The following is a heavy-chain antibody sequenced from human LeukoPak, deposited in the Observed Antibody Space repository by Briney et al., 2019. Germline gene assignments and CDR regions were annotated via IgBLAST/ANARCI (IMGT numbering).Heavy chain of an antibody. J-gene: IGHJ5*02. CDR3: ARKDVRYFDWLSDNWFDP. D-gene: IGHD3-9*01. Sequence: SETLSLTCAVSGYTICSGYYRGWIRQPPGKGLEWIGSIYHSGSTYYNPSLKSRVTISVDTSKNQFSLKLSSVTAADTAVYYCARKDVRYFDWLSDNWFDPWGQGTLVTVSS. CDR1: GYTICSGYY. CDR2: IYHSGST. V-gene: IGHV4-38-2*01.